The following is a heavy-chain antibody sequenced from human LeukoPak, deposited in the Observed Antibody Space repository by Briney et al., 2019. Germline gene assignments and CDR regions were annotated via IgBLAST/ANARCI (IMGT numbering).Heavy chain of an antibody. D-gene: IGHD5-18*01. CDR1: GYTFTSYA. Sequence: ASVKVSCKASGYTFTSYAMHWVRQAPGQRLEWMGWINAGNGNTKYSQKFQSRVTITRDTSASTAYMELSSLRSEDTAVYYCARDRGVDTAMVYIDYWGQGTLVTVSS. J-gene: IGHJ4*02. CDR3: ARDRGVDTAMVYIDY. V-gene: IGHV1-3*01. CDR2: INAGNGNT.